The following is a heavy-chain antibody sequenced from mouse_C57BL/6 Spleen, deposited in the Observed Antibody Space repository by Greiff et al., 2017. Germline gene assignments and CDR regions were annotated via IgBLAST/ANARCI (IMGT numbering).Heavy chain of an antibody. Sequence: VQLQQPGAELVKPGASVKLSCKASGYTFTSYWMQWVKQRPGQGLEWIGEIDPSDSYTNYNQKFKGKATVTVDTSSSTAYMRLSSLTSEDSAVYYCARWRDVGYWGQGTTLTVSS. V-gene: IGHV1-50*01. J-gene: IGHJ2*01. D-gene: IGHD3-3*01. CDR2: IDPSDSYT. CDR3: ARWRDVGY. CDR1: GYTFTSYW.